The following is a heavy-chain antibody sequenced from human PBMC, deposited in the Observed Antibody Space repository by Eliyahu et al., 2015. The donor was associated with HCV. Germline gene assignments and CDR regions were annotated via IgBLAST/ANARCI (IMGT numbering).Heavy chain of an antibody. Sequence: VRQAPGKGLEWVSSISSSSSYIYYADSVKGRFTISRDNAKNSLYLQMNSLRAEDTAVYYCARATGIAAAGRIYHGMDVWGQGTTVTVSS. J-gene: IGHJ6*02. V-gene: IGHV3-21*01. CDR2: ISSSSSYI. CDR3: ARATGIAAAGRIYHGMDV. D-gene: IGHD6-13*01.